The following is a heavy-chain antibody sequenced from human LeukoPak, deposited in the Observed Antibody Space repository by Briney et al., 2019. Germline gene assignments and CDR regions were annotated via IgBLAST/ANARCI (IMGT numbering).Heavy chain of an antibody. CDR3: ARGPDDY. J-gene: IGHJ4*02. CDR2: INHSGST. Sequence: SETLSLTCAVYGRSFSGYYWSWIRQPPGKELEWIGEINHSGSTNYNPSLKSRVTISVDTSKNQFSLKLSSVTAADTAVYYCARGPDDYWGQGTLVTVSS. CDR1: GRSFSGYY. V-gene: IGHV4-34*01.